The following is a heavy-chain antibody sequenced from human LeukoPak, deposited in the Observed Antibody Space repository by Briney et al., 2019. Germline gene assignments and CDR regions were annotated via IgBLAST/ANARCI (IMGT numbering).Heavy chain of an antibody. V-gene: IGHV4-34*01. CDR3: ARRRLGYYFDY. J-gene: IGHJ4*02. CDR2: INPRGST. D-gene: IGHD5-24*01. CDR1: GGSFSGYY. Sequence: SETLSLTCGVYGGSFSGYYWSWIRQPPGKGLEWIGEINPRGSTNYSPSLKSRVTLSADTSKNQFSLTLNSVTAADTAVYYCARRRLGYYFDYWGQGTLVTVSS.